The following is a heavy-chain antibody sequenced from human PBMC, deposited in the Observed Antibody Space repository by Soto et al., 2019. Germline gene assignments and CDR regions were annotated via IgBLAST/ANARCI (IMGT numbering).Heavy chain of an antibody. CDR1: GGSFSGYY. D-gene: IGHD5-12*01. J-gene: IGHJ4*02. V-gene: IGHV4-34*01. Sequence: SETLSLTCAVYGGSFSGYYWSWVRQPPGGGLEWIGELHHGGSTNYNPSLESRATFSVDISKNQFFLKLSSVTAADTAVYYCTKNSAYALDYWGQGTLVTVSS. CDR2: LHHGGST. CDR3: TKNSAYALDY.